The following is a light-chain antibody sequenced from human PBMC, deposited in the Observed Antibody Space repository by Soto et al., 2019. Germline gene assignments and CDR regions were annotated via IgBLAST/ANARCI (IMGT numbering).Light chain of an antibody. CDR3: QQYNSHSET. CDR2: QAS. J-gene: IGKJ1*01. Sequence: DIHMTQSPSTLSASVGYIFTITCRASQSIRYWLAWYQQKTGKAPKLLRHQASTLQSGVPSRLSGSGSGTEFTINISSMQNDDFETYYCQQYNSHSETFGHGTKVDIK. CDR1: QSIRYW. V-gene: IGKV1-5*03.